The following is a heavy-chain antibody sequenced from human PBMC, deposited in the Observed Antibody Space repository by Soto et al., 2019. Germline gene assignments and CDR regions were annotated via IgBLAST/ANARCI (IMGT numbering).Heavy chain of an antibody. CDR3: ATDAGMGRKVNFDY. Sequence: XVRAAYRLSGYKRTSLLMPCERQAPGKGLEWMGGFDPEDGETIYAQKFQGRVTMTEDTSTDTAYMELSSLRSEVTAVYYCATDAGMGRKVNFDYWGQGTLVTVSS. D-gene: IGHD1-26*01. CDR1: GYKRTSLL. CDR2: FDPEDGET. V-gene: IGHV1-24*01. J-gene: IGHJ4*02.